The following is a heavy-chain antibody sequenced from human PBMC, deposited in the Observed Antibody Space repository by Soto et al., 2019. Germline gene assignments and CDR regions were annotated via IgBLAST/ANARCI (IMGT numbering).Heavy chain of an antibody. V-gene: IGHV1-58*02. J-gene: IGHJ4*02. D-gene: IGHD2-2*01. CDR3: AAVGYCSSTSCWAPDY. CDR2: IVVGSGNT. Sequence: QMQLVQSGPEVKKPGTSVKVSCKASGFTFTSSAMQWVRQARGQRLEWIGWIVVGSGNTNYAQKFQERVTITRDMSTSTAYMGLSSLRSEDTAVYYCAAVGYCSSTSCWAPDYWGQGTLVTVSS. CDR1: GFTFTSSA.